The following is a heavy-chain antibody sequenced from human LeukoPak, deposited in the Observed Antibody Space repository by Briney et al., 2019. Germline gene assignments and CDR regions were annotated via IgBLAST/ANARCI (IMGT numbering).Heavy chain of an antibody. CDR3: ARDRYTGYDFDY. Sequence: RGSLRLSCAASVFTFSSYWMHWVRQGPGKGLVWVSRINSDGSDTSYADSVRGRFTISRDNAKNTLYLQMNSLRAEDTAVYFCARDRYTGYDFDYWGQGTLVTVSS. D-gene: IGHD5-12*01. J-gene: IGHJ4*02. CDR2: INSDGSDT. CDR1: VFTFSSYW. V-gene: IGHV3-74*01.